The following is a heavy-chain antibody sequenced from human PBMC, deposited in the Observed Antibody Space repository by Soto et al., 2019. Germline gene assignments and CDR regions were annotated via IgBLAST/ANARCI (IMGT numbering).Heavy chain of an antibody. V-gene: IGHV1-24*01. CDR3: ATDHSYGDYGHHFDY. Sequence: ASVKVSCKVSGYTLTELSMHWVRQAPGKGLEWMGGFDPEDGETIYAQKFQGRVTMTEDTSTDTAYMELSSLRSEDTAVYYCATDHSYGDYGHHFDYWGQGTLVTVSS. CDR2: FDPEDGET. CDR1: GYTLTELS. J-gene: IGHJ4*02. D-gene: IGHD4-17*01.